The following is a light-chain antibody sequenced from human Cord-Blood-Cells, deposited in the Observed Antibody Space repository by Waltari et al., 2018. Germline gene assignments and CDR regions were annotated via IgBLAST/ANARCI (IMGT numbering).Light chain of an antibody. CDR2: EGS. V-gene: IGLV2-23*01. CDR3: CSYAGSSTWV. CDR1: CSDVGSYNL. J-gene: IGLJ3*02. Sequence: QSALTQPASVSGSPGQSITISCTGTCSDVGSYNLVSWYQQHSGKAPKLMFNEGSQRPSVVSNRFSGSKSGNTASLTISGLQAEDEADYYCCSYAGSSTWVFGGGTKLTVL.